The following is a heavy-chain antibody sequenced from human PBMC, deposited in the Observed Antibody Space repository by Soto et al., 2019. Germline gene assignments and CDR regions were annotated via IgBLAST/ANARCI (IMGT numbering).Heavy chain of an antibody. CDR3: ARRDYYDNDPFDY. CDR2: ISSSSSTI. V-gene: IGHV3-48*01. CDR1: GFTFSSYS. Sequence: EVPLVESGGGLVQPGGSLRLSCAASGFTFSSYSMNWVRQAPGKGLEWVSYISSSSSTIYYADSVKGRFTISRDNXKNSLYLQMNSLRAEDTAVYYCARRDYYDNDPFDYWGQGTLVTVSS. D-gene: IGHD3-22*01. J-gene: IGHJ4*02.